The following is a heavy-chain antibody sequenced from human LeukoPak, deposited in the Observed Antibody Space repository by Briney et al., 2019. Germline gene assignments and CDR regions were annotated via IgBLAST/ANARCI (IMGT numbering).Heavy chain of an antibody. V-gene: IGHV3-21*01. CDR2: ISSSSSYI. J-gene: IGHJ4*02. Sequence: GESLRLSCAASGFTFSSYSMNWVRQTPGKGLEWVSSISSSSSYIYYADSVKGRFTISRDNAKNSLYLQMNSLRAEDTAVYYCARSLWYDSSGYYYGIFDYWGQGTLVTVSS. CDR1: GFTFSSYS. D-gene: IGHD3-22*01. CDR3: ARSLWYDSSGYYYGIFDY.